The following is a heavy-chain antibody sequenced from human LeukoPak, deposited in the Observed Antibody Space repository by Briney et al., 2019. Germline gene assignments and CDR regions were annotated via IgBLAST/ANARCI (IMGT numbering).Heavy chain of an antibody. D-gene: IGHD3-22*01. CDR1: GGSISSSSYY. Sequence: PSETLSLTCTVSGGSISSSSYYWGWIRQPPGKGLEWIGSIYYSGSTYYNPSLESRVTLSVDTSKNQFSLKLSSVTAADTAVYYCASHTMIVVASFDYWGQGTLVTVSS. V-gene: IGHV4-39*01. CDR3: ASHTMIVVASFDY. J-gene: IGHJ4*02. CDR2: IYYSGST.